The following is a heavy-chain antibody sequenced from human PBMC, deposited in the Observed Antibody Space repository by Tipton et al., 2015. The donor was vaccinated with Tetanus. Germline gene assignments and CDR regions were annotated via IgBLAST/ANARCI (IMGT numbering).Heavy chain of an antibody. V-gene: IGHV4-59*01. D-gene: IGHD3-10*01. J-gene: IGHJ6*02. CDR1: GGSISSYY. CDR3: ARSLLWFGELFYGMDV. Sequence: TLSLTCTVSGGSISSYYWSWIRQPPGKGLEWIGYIYYSGSTNYNPSLKSRFTISVDTSKNQFSLKLSSVAAADTAVYYCARSLLWFGELFYGMDVWGQGATVTVSS. CDR2: IYYSGST.